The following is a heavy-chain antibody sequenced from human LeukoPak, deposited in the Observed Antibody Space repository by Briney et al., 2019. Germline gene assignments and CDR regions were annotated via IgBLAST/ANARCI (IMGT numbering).Heavy chain of an antibody. CDR1: GASISSHY. CDR2: ISYSGNS. V-gene: IGHV4-59*11. J-gene: IGHJ4*02. CDR3: ARAGGDTTSSQALDF. D-gene: IGHD6-6*01. Sequence: SETLSLTCTVAGASISSHYWSWVRQPRGKGLEWICYISYSGNSDYNPSLKSRVTISVDTSNNQLSLRMASVTAADTAVYYCARAGGDTTSSQALDFWGQGPLVIVS.